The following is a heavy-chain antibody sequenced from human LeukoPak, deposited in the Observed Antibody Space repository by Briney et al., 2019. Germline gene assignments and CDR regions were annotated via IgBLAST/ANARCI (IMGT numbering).Heavy chain of an antibody. J-gene: IGHJ4*02. CDR3: ARGTPERYSGYDTYFDY. Sequence: ASVKVSCKASGYTFTSYYMHWVRQAPGQGLEWMGIINPSGGSTSYAQKFQGRVTTTRDTSTSTVYMELSSLRSEDTAVYYCARGTPERYSGYDTYFDYWGQGTLVTVSS. V-gene: IGHV1-46*01. D-gene: IGHD5-12*01. CDR1: GYTFTSYY. CDR2: INPSGGST.